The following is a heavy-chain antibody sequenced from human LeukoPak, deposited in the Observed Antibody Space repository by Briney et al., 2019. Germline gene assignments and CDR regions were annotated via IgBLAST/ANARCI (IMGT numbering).Heavy chain of an antibody. V-gene: IGHV3-30*03. CDR2: ISHDGNTK. J-gene: IGHJ5*02. CDR3: ARKRDYYHCPAPFDP. CDR1: GFSFSSHG. D-gene: IGHD3-10*01. Sequence: GGSLRLSCAASGFSFSSHGMHWVRQAPGKGLEWVAVISHDGNTKYYADSVKGRFTITRDNSKNTLFLQTNSLRADDTAMYYCARKRDYYHCPAPFDPWGQGTLVTVSS.